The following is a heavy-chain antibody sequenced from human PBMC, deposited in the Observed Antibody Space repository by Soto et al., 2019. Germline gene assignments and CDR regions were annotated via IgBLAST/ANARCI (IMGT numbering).Heavy chain of an antibody. Sequence: SETLSLTCTISGGAIGSHYWTWIRQPAGKGLEWIGRIYGSGSTKYNPSLQSRVTMSLDTSKNQFSLRLESVTAADTAVYYCARGQRFSDWFDPWGQGTLVTVSS. CDR3: ARGQRFSDWFDP. D-gene: IGHD3-3*01. CDR2: IYGSGST. CDR1: GGAIGSHY. V-gene: IGHV4-4*07. J-gene: IGHJ5*02.